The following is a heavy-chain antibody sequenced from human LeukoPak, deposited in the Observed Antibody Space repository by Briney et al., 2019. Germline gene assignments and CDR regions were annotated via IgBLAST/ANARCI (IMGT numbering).Heavy chain of an antibody. CDR1: GGSFSGYY. V-gene: IGHV4-34*01. CDR3: ARDLSVLFGAFDI. J-gene: IGHJ3*02. Sequence: PSETLSLTCTVYGGSFSGYYWSWIRQPPGRGLEWIGEINHSGSINYNPSLKSRVTISVDTSKNQFSLKLSSVTAADTAVYYCARDLSVLFGAFDIWGQGTMVTVSS. CDR2: INHSGSI. D-gene: IGHD2-21*01.